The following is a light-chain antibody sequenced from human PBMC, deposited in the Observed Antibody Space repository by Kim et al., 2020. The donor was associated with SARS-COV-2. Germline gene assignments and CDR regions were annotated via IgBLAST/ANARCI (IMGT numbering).Light chain of an antibody. V-gene: IGLV2-11*01. CDR2: DVS. CDR3: CSYAGSPPYV. Sequence: QSALTQPRSVSGSPGQSVTISCTGTSSDVGGYNYVSWYQQHPGKAPKLMIYDVSERPSGVPDRFSGSKSCNTASLTISGLQAEDEADYYCCSYAGSPPYVFGTGTKVTVL. J-gene: IGLJ1*01. CDR1: SSDVGGYNY.